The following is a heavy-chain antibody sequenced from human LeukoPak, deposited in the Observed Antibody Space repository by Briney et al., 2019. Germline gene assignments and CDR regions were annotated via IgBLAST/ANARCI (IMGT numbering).Heavy chain of an antibody. CDR3: ARGRRSGWSSYYFDY. CDR1: GGSFRGYY. J-gene: IGHJ4*02. Sequence: SETLSLTRAVYGGSFRGYYWSWIRHPPRKGLEWIGEINHSGSTNYNPSLKSRVTISVDTSKNQFSLKLSSVTAADTAVYYCARGRRSGWSSYYFDYWGQGTLVTVSS. D-gene: IGHD6-19*01. V-gene: IGHV4-34*01. CDR2: INHSGST.